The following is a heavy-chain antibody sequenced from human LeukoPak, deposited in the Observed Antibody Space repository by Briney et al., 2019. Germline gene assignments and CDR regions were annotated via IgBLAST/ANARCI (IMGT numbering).Heavy chain of an antibody. CDR2: INHSGST. V-gene: IGHV4-34*01. CDR1: GGSFSGYY. D-gene: IGHD3-3*01. CDR3: ARAPEWLLGYDAFDI. Sequence: SETLSHTCAVYGGSFSGYYWSWIRQPPGKGLEWIGEINHSGSTNYNPSSLKSRVTISVDTSKNQFSLKLSSVTAADTAVYYCARAPEWLLGYDAFDIWGQGTMVTVSS. J-gene: IGHJ3*02.